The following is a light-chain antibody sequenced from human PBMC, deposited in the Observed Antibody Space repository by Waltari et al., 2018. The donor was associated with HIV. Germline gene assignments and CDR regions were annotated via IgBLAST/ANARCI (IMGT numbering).Light chain of an antibody. CDR2: RNK. Sequence: SVLTQPPSASGTPGQRVTISCSGSTSNIGSNDVFWYQHLPGAAPKLLIQRNKERSSGVPDRYSGSTSGTSASLAISGLRSEDEADYYCVAWDDSLRGVLFGGGTKVAVL. CDR1: TSNIGSND. J-gene: IGLJ2*01. V-gene: IGLV1-47*01. CDR3: VAWDDSLRGVL.